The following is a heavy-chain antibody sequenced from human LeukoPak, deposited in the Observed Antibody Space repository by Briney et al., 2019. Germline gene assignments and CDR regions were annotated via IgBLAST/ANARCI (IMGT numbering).Heavy chain of an antibody. Sequence: GGSLRLSCAASGFTVSSNYMTWVRQAPGKGLEWVSGIYSGGSTYYPDSVKGRFTISRDNSKNTLYLQMDSLRVEDTAVYYCSRDLTHWGQGTLSPSPQ. V-gene: IGHV3-66*01. CDR1: GFTVSSNY. CDR2: IYSGGST. CDR3: SRDLTH. J-gene: IGHJ4*02.